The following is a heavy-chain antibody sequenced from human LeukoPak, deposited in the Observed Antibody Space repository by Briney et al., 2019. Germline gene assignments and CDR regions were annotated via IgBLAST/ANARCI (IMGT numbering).Heavy chain of an antibody. J-gene: IGHJ6*04. V-gene: IGHV3-48*01. Sequence: PGGSLRLSCAASGFTFSSYSMNWVRQAPGKGLEWVSYISSSSTIYYADSVKGRFTISRDNAKNSLYLQMNSLRAEDTAVYYCARTYYYDSSGYPMDVRGKGTTVTVSS. CDR3: ARTYYYDSSGYPMDV. CDR2: ISSSSTI. CDR1: GFTFSSYS. D-gene: IGHD3-22*01.